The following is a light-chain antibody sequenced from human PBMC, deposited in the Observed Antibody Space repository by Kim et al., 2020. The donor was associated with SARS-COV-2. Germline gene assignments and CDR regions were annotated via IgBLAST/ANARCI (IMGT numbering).Light chain of an antibody. CDR1: NSNIKNNY. CDR2: RNK. Sequence: QSVLTQPPSASGTPGQGVVISCSGSNSNIKNNYVYWYHQLPGTAPKLLIYRNKQRPSGVPDRFSGSKSGTSASLAISGLRSDDEADYYCAAWDDSLSGVVFGGGTQLTVL. V-gene: IGLV1-47*01. CDR3: AAWDDSLSGVV. J-gene: IGLJ2*01.